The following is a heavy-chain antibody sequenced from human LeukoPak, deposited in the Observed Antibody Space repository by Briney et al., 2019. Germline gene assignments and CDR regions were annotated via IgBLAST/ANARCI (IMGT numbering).Heavy chain of an antibody. V-gene: IGHV3-30*18. CDR2: ISYDGSNK. CDR3: AKDSTYSSSSDY. CDR1: GLTFSSYG. D-gene: IGHD6-6*01. Sequence: GGSLRLSWAASGLTFSSYGMHWVRKAPGKGLEWVAVISYDGSNKYYADSVKGRFTISRDNSKNTLYLQMNSLRAEDTAVYYCAKDSTYSSSSDYWGQGTLVTVSS. J-gene: IGHJ4*02.